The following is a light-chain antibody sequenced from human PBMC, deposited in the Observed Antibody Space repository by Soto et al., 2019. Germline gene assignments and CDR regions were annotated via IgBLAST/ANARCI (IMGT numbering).Light chain of an antibody. CDR3: QQYNNWLPA. J-gene: IGKJ1*01. CDR2: GAS. Sequence: EIVLTQSPGNLSLSPGDIATLSCRASQSVSSNLAWYQQKPGQAPRLIIYGASTRATGIPARFSGSGSGTEFTLTISSLQSEDVAVYYCQQYNNWLPAFGQGTKVDIK. CDR1: QSVSSN. V-gene: IGKV3-15*01.